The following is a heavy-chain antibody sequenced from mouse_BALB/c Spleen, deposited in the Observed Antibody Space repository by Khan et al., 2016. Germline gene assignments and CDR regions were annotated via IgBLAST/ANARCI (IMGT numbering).Heavy chain of an antibody. CDR1: GYTFTDYS. J-gene: IGHJ1*01. CDR3: AIYYYGSRYFDV. D-gene: IGHD1-1*01. CDR2: INTETGEP. Sequence: QIQLVQSGPELKKPGETVKISCKASGYTFTDYSMHWVKQAPGKGLKWMGRINTETGEPTYADDFKGRFAFSLETSASTAYLQTKNLKNEDTATYFFAIYYYGSRYFDVWGAGTTVTVSS. V-gene: IGHV9-2-1*01.